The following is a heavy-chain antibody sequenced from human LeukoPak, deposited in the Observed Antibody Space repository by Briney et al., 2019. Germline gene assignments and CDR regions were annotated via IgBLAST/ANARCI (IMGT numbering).Heavy chain of an antibody. D-gene: IGHD3-16*02. CDR1: GDSISSSSYY. CDR2: IYSGATT. V-gene: IGHV4-39*01. CDR3: ARHVGLRLGELSL. J-gene: IGHJ4*02. Sequence: PSETLSLTCTVSGDSISSSSYYWGRIRQPPGQGLEWIGSIYSGATTYYNPPLKSRVTISVDTSKNQFSLKLSSVTAADTAVYYCARHVGLRLGELSLWGQGTLVTVSS.